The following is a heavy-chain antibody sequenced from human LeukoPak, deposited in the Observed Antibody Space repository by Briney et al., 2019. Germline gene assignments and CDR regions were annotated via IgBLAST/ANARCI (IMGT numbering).Heavy chain of an antibody. J-gene: IGHJ2*01. CDR3: AGSDTTGYIPREWDYWYFDL. CDR2: ISSDGSRV. V-gene: IGHV3-74*01. CDR1: GFTFSDYW. D-gene: IGHD1-1*01. Sequence: PGGSLTLSCAASGFTFSDYWMHWVRQAPGKGLVWVSRISSDGSRVTYADSVKGRFTISRDNAKNSLYLQMNSLRAEDTAVYYCAGSDTTGYIPREWDYWYFDLWGCGTLVTVSS.